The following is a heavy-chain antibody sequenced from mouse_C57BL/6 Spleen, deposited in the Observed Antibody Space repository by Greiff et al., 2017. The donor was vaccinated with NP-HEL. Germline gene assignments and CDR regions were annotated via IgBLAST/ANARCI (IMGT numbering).Heavy chain of an antibody. D-gene: IGHD2-2*01. CDR2: ISDGGSYT. CDR1: GFTFSSYA. V-gene: IGHV5-4*01. J-gene: IGHJ4*01. CDR3: ASHYGYDVNYYAMDY. Sequence: EVQLVESGGGLVKPGGSLKLSCAASGFTFSSYAMSWVRQTPEKRLEWVATISDGGSYTYYPDNVKGRFTISRDNAKNNLYLQMSHLKSEDTAMYYYASHYGYDVNYYAMDYWGQGTSVTVSS.